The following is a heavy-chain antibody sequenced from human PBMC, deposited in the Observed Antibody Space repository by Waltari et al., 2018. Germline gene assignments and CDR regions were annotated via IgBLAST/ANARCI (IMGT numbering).Heavy chain of an antibody. CDR2: IYHSGST. CDR3: AREGTYYYDSSGPLDY. D-gene: IGHD3-22*01. J-gene: IGHJ4*02. V-gene: IGHV4-38-2*02. Sequence: QVQLQESGPGLVKPSETLSLTCAVSGYSIRSGYYWGWIRQPPGKGLEWIGSIYHSGSTYYNPSLKSRVTISVDTSKNQFSLKLSSVTAADTAVYYCAREGTYYYDSSGPLDYWGQGTLVTVSS. CDR1: GYSIRSGYY.